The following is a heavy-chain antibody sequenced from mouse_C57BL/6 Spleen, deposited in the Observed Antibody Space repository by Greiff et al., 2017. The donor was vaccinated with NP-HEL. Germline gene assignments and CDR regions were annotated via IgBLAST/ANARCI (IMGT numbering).Heavy chain of an antibody. CDR3: ARERTTVVAPYYFDY. CDR2: ISDGGSYT. CDR1: GFTFRSYA. J-gene: IGHJ2*01. Sequence: EVQGVESGGGLVKPGGSLKLSCAASGFTFRSYAMSWVRQTPEKRLEWVATISDGGSYTYYPDNVTGRFTISRDNAKNNLYLQMSHLKSEDTAMYYCARERTTVVAPYYFDYWGQGTTLTVSS. V-gene: IGHV5-4*01. D-gene: IGHD1-1*01.